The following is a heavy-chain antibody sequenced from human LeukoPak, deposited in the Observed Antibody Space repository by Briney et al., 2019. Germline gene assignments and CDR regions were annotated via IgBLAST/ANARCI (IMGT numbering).Heavy chain of an antibody. Sequence: GESLKISCKGSGYSFANYWIGWVRQMPGKGLEWMGIIYPADSDTRYSPSLQGQVTISADKSISTAYLQWSSLKASDTAIYYCARQVPGCSGGSCYSGWFDPWGQGTLVTVSS. CDR3: ARQVPGCSGGSCYSGWFDP. D-gene: IGHD2-15*01. CDR2: IYPADSDT. CDR1: GYSFANYW. V-gene: IGHV5-51*01. J-gene: IGHJ5*02.